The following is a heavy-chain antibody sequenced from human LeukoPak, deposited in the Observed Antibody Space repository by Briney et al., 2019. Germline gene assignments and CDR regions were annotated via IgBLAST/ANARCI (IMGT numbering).Heavy chain of an antibody. CDR1: GFTFSSSA. Sequence: GGSLRLSCAASGFTFSSSAMHCVRQAPGKGLEWVAVMSYDGSNKYYADSVKGRFTVSRDNSKNTLFLQMNSLKTEDTAVYYCTTPTTFKQYSSSWPQAFGYWGQGTLVTVSS. D-gene: IGHD6-13*01. J-gene: IGHJ4*02. CDR2: MSYDGSNK. V-gene: IGHV3-30*04. CDR3: TTPTTFKQYSSSWPQAFGY.